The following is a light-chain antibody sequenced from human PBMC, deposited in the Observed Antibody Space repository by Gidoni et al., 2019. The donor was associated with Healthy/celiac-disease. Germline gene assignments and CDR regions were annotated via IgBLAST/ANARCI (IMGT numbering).Light chain of an antibody. CDR3: QQYNNWPRT. V-gene: IGKV3-15*01. CDR2: GAS. CDR1: QSVSSN. J-gene: IGKJ3*01. Sequence: EIVMTQSPATLSGSPGERATLSCRASQSVSSNVAWYQQKPGQAPSLLIYGASTRATCIPARFSGSGSGTEFTLTISSLQSEDFAVYYCQQYNNWPRTFGSGTKVDIK.